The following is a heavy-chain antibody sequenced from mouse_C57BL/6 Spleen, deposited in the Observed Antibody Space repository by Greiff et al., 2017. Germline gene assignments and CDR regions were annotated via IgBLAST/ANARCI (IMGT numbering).Heavy chain of an antibody. J-gene: IGHJ4*01. CDR2: ISSGSSTI. CDR3: ASFITTVAYYAMDY. Sequence: EVNVVESGGGLVKPGGSLKLSCAASGFTFSDYGMHWVRQAPEKGLEWVAYISSGSSTIYYADTVKGRFTISRDNAKNTLFLQMTSLRSEDTAMYYCASFITTVAYYAMDYWGQGTSVTVSS. D-gene: IGHD1-1*01. V-gene: IGHV5-17*01. CDR1: GFTFSDYG.